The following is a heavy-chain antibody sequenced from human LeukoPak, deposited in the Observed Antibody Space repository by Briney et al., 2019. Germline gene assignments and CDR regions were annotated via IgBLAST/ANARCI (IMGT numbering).Heavy chain of an antibody. D-gene: IGHD5-12*01. Sequence: GGSLRLSCAASGFTFDDYGMSWVRQAPGKGLEWVSGINWNGGSTGYADSVKGRFTISRDNAKNSLDLQMNSLRAEDMALYYCARMGEYCGSDSIETRAFVYWGQETLVTVSS. V-gene: IGHV3-20*04. J-gene: IGHJ4*02. CDR1: GFTFDDYG. CDR2: INWNGGST. CDR3: ARMGEYCGSDSIETRAFVY.